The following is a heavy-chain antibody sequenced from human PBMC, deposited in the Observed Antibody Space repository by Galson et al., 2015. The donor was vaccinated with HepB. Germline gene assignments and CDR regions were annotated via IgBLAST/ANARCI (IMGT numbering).Heavy chain of an antibody. Sequence: SLRLSCAVSGFTLSSFWMTWVRQAPGKGLEWVANIKQDGSEANYVDSVKGRFTVSRDNSKNSLYLQMSILRAEDTAVYYFVRETQYFDRLLHASFFDFWGQGTLVTVSS. CDR2: IKQDGSEA. D-gene: IGHD3-9*01. CDR3: VRETQYFDRLLHASFFDF. J-gene: IGHJ4*02. CDR1: GFTLSSFW. V-gene: IGHV3-7*03.